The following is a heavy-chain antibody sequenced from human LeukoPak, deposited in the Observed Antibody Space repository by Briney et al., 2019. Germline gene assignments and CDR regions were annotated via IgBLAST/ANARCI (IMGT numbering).Heavy chain of an antibody. CDR2: IYYSGST. CDR1: GGSISSYY. D-gene: IGHD3-3*01. CDR3: ARARRVSYYDFWSGNDAFDI. V-gene: IGHV4-59*01. J-gene: IGHJ3*02. Sequence: PSETLSLTCTVSGGSISSYYWSWIRQPPGKGLEWIGYIYYSGSTNYNPSLKSRVTISVDTSKNQFSLKLSSVTAADTAVYYCARARRVSYYDFWSGNDAFDIWGQGTMVTVSS.